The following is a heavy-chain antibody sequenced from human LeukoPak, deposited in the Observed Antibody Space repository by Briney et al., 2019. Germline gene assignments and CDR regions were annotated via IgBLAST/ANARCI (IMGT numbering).Heavy chain of an antibody. J-gene: IGHJ6*03. V-gene: IGHV1-2*06. CDR1: GYTFTGYY. Sequence: ASVKVSCKASGYTFTGYYMHWVRQAPGQGLEWMGRINPNSGGTNYAQKFQGRVTMTRDTSISTAYMELSRLRSDDTAVYYCARDANWNYYMDVWGKGTTVTASS. CDR3: ARDANWNYYMDV. CDR2: INPNSGGT. D-gene: IGHD1-20*01.